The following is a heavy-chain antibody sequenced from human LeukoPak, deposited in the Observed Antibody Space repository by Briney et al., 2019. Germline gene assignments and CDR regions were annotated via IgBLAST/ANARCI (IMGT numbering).Heavy chain of an antibody. J-gene: IGHJ6*02. Sequence: PGGSLRLSCAASGFTFSSYAMSWVRQAPGKGLEWVSAISGSGSSTYYADSVKGRFTISRDNSKNTLYLQMSSLRAEDTAVYYCAKRLGLLSYYYGMDVWGQGTTVTVSS. CDR2: ISGSGSST. D-gene: IGHD2-2*01. V-gene: IGHV3-23*01. CDR3: AKRLGLLSYYYGMDV. CDR1: GFTFSSYA.